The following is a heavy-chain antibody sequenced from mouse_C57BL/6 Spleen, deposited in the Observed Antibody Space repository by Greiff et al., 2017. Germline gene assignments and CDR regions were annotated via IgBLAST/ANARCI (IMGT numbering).Heavy chain of an antibody. Sequence: VQLLQSGPGLVKPGASVKISCKASGYTFTDYSMNWVKQSHGKSLEWIGDISPNDGGISYNQKLKGRATLTVDKSSRPAYRELCSVTSMDSAVYYCARWDVDYAMDYWGQGTSVTVSS. CDR2: ISPNDGGI. CDR1: GYTFTDYS. CDR3: ARWDVDYAMDY. J-gene: IGHJ4*01. D-gene: IGHD4-1*01. V-gene: IGHV1-26*01.